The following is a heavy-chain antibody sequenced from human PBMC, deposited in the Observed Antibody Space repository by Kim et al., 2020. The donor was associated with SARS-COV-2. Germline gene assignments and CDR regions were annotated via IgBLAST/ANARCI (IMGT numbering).Heavy chain of an antibody. CDR3: ATGGPHNWNFDYYYYMDV. V-gene: IGHV3-66*01. CDR2: IYSGGST. Sequence: GGSLRLSCAASGFTVSSNYMSWVRQAPGKGLEWVSVIYSGGSTYYADSVKGRFTISRDNSKNTLYLQMNSLRAEDTAVYYCATGGPHNWNFDYYYYMDVWGKGTTVTVSS. CDR1: GFTVSSNY. J-gene: IGHJ6*03. D-gene: IGHD1-7*01.